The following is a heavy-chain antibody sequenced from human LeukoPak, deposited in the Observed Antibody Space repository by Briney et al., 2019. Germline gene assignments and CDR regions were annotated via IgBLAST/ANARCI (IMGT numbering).Heavy chain of an antibody. J-gene: IGHJ6*03. CDR2: IYSGGST. CDR3: ARAVYPFYYYYMDV. Sequence: GGSPRLSCAASGFTVSSNYMSWVRQAPGKGLEWVSVIYSGGSTYYADSVKGGFTISRDNSKNTLYLQMNSLRAADTAVYYCARAVYPFYYYYMDVWGKGTTVTISS. D-gene: IGHD3-16*02. V-gene: IGHV3-53*01. CDR1: GFTVSSNY.